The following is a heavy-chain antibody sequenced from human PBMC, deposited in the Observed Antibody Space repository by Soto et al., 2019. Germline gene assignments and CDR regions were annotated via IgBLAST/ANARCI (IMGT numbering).Heavy chain of an antibody. CDR3: ARHGYSNYDPSRIFDY. J-gene: IGHJ4*02. CDR1: GYTFTSLG. V-gene: IGHV1-18*01. Sequence: QVQLVQSGAELMKPGASVTVSCKASGYTFTSLGISWVRQAPGQGLEWMGWISPYNGNTNLAQKFQGRVSLTTEAATSTAHMELRSLRSDDTAVYYCARHGYSNYDPSRIFDYWGRGTLGTVSS. D-gene: IGHD4-4*01. CDR2: ISPYNGNT.